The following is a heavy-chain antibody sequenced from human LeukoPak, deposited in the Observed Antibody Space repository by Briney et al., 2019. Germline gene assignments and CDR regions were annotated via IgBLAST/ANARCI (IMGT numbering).Heavy chain of an antibody. V-gene: IGHV4-34*01. CDR2: ISARGDT. CDR3: ARGQVPAARGHNWFDP. J-gene: IGHJ5*02. Sequence: SETLSLTCAVYGWSFNDYYWNWIRQPPGKGLEWIGEISARGDTNYNPSLKSRVTISVDTSKNQFSLSLSSMSASDTAVYYCARGQVPAARGHNWFDPWGQGTLVTVSS. CDR1: GWSFNDYY. D-gene: IGHD2-2*01.